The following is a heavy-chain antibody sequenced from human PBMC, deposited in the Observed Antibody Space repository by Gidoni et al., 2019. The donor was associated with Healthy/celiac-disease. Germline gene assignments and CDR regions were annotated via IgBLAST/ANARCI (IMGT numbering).Heavy chain of an antibody. CDR1: GCSVSSGSYY. CDR2: IYYSGST. V-gene: IGHV4-61*01. CDR3: ARESSLTTATTLLDY. Sequence: QVQLQESGPGLVKPSETLSLTCTVSGCSVSSGSYYGSWIRQPPGKGLEWIGYIYYSGSTNYNPSLKSRVTISVDTSKNQFSLKLSSVTAADTAVYYCARESSLTTATTLLDYWGQGTLVTVSS. J-gene: IGHJ4*02. D-gene: IGHD4-4*01.